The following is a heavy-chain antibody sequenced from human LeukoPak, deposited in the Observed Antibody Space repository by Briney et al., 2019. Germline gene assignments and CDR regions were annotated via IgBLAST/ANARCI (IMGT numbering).Heavy chain of an antibody. CDR1: GFTFSRHW. J-gene: IGHJ4*02. Sequence: GGSLRHSCAASGFTFSRHWMNWVRQAPGEGLEWVANIKQGGGERNYVDSVKGRFSVSRDDAKSSLYLHMNSLRAEDTAIYYCARGPNYGSRTDYLDYWGQGTLVTVSS. CDR3: ARGPNYGSRTDYLDY. CDR2: IKQGGGER. V-gene: IGHV3-7*03. D-gene: IGHD4-17*01.